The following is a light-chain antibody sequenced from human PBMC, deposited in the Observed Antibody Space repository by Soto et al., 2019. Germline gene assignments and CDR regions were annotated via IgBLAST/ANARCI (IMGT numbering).Light chain of an antibody. J-gene: IGLJ1*01. CDR3: SSYTTSRTLV. V-gene: IGLV2-14*01. CDR2: EVS. Sequence: QSALTQPASVSGSPGQSITIFCTGTSSDVGGYNFVSWYQQHPGKAPKLMIFEVSNRPSGVSDRFSASKSGNTAFLSISGLLAEDEDDYYCSSYTTSRTLVFGTGTKVTV. CDR1: SSDVGGYNF.